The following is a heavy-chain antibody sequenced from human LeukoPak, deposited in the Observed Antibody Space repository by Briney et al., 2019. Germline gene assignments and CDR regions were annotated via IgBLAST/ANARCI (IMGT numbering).Heavy chain of an antibody. Sequence: KASETLSLTCTVSGGSISSYYWSWIRQSPGKGLEWIGYIYHSGSTYYNPSLKSRVTISVDTSKNQFSLKLNSVAAADTAVYYCASQSSVAGRLDFWGQGKLVTVSS. J-gene: IGHJ4*02. CDR3: ASQSSVAGRLDF. V-gene: IGHV4-59*01. CDR1: GGSISSYY. CDR2: IYHSGST. D-gene: IGHD6-6*01.